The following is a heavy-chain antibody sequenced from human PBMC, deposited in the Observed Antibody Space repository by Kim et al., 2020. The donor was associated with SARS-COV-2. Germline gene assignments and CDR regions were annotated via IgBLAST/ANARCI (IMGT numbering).Heavy chain of an antibody. D-gene: IGHD3-10*01. J-gene: IGHJ6*02. Sequence: SETLSLTCTVSGGSISSYYWSWIRQPPGKGLEWIGYIYYSGSTNYNPSLKSRVTISVDTSKNQFSLKLSSVTAADTAVYYCARDRKVLWFGEPTYGMDVWGQGTTVTVSS. CDR2: IYYSGST. CDR3: ARDRKVLWFGEPTYGMDV. CDR1: GGSISSYY. V-gene: IGHV4-59*01.